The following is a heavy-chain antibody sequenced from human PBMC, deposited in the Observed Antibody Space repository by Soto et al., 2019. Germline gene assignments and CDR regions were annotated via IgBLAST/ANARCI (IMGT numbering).Heavy chain of an antibody. V-gene: IGHV1-69*06. J-gene: IGHJ6*02. CDR3: ARGGYTSSPRGLDYYYGMDV. Sequence: SVKVSCKASGGTFSSYAISWVRQAPGQGLEWMGGIIPIFGTANYAQKFQGRVTITADKSTSTAYMELSSLRSEDTAVYYCARGGYTSSPRGLDYYYGMDVWGQGTTVTVSS. CDR1: GGTFSSYA. D-gene: IGHD6-13*01. CDR2: IIPIFGTA.